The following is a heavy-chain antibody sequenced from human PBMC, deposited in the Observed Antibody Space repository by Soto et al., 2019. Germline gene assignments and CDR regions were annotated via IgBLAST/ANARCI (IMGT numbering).Heavy chain of an antibody. CDR1: GFTFSDYA. D-gene: IGHD6-19*01. Sequence: VQLVESGGGVVQPGRSLRLSCAASGFTFSDYAMHWVRQAPGKGLEWVAVVSHDGRNTHYADSVKGRFTISRDSSKNKVSPEKASLRAEDTAVYYCAKGGRQWLVTSDFNYWGQGALVTVSS. V-gene: IGHV3-30*18. J-gene: IGHJ4*02. CDR3: AKGGRQWLVTSDFNY. CDR2: VSHDGRNT.